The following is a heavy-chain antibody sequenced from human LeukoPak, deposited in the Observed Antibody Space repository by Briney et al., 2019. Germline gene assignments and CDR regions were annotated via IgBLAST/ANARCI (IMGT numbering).Heavy chain of an antibody. D-gene: IGHD6-13*01. J-gene: IGHJ3*01. CDR2: IGGADGST. CDR3: AKDCRWPNDAFDL. CDR1: GFSFSSYG. V-gene: IGHV3-23*01. Sequence: PGGSLRLSCAASGFSFSSYGMSWVRQAPGKGLEGVSAIGGADGSTWYPDSVKGRFTISRDNSKNTVYLQMNRLRAEDTAVYYCAKDCRWPNDAFDLWGQGTMVTVSS.